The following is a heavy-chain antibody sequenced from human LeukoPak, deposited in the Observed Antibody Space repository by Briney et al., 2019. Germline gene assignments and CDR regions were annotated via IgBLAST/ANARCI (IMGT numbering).Heavy chain of an antibody. Sequence: GGSLRLSCAASGFIVDDTYMSWVRQAPGKGLEWVSAVYSGGRTFNADSVKGRFIISRDNSKNTVYLQMNSLRTDDTAVYYCARQATAGLDYWGQGTLVTVSS. CDR3: ARQATAGLDY. V-gene: IGHV3-66*02. D-gene: IGHD6-13*01. J-gene: IGHJ4*02. CDR1: GFIVDDTY. CDR2: VYSGGRT.